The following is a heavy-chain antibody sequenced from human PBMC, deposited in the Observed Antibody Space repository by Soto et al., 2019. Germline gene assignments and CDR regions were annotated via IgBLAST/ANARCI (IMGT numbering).Heavy chain of an antibody. CDR2: ISSNGGST. J-gene: IGHJ6*03. D-gene: IGHD3-10*01. CDR3: ARDRPVTMVREIRGYYYYYYMDV. Sequence: GGSLRLSCAASGFTFSSYAMHWVRQAPGKGLEYVSAISSNGGSTYYANSVKGRFTISRDNSKNTRYLQMGSLRAEDMAVYYCARDRPVTMVREIRGYYYYYYMDVWGKGTTVTVSS. CDR1: GFTFSSYA. V-gene: IGHV3-64*01.